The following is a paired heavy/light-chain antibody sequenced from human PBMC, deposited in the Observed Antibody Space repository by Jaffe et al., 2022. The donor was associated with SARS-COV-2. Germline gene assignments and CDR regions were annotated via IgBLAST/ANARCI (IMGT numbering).Heavy chain of an antibody. D-gene: IGHD6-19*01. CDR2: IDPSDSYT. CDR3: ARHRWDNSGWNVYYYGMDV. V-gene: IGHV5-10-1*03. CDR1: GDSFTSFW. J-gene: IGHJ6*02. Sequence: EAQLVQSGAEVKKPGESLRISCKGSGDSFTSFWIIWVRQMPGKGLEWMGRIDPSDSYTNYSPSFQGHVTISVDKSISTAYLQWSSLKASDTAMYYCARHRWDNSGWNVYYYGMDVWGQGTTVIVSS.
Light chain of an antibody. J-gene: IGKJ2*01. CDR1: QSVSSSY. Sequence: EIVLTQSPGTLSLSPGERATLSCRASQSVSSSYLAWYQQKPGQAPRLLIYGASSRATGIPDRFSGSGSGTDFTLTISRLEPEDFAVYYCHQYGGSPPYTFGQGTKLGIK. CDR2: GAS. V-gene: IGKV3-20*01. CDR3: HQYGGSPPYT.